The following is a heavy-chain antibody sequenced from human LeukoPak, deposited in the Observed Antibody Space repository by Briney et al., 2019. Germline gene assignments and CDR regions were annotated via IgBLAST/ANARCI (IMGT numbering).Heavy chain of an antibody. Sequence: PSETLSLTCAVYDGSFSDYNWSWIRLSPGKGLEWIGEIHHSGGTNYSPSLKSRITLSVDPSKNQLSLRLSSVTAADTAVYYCVRNGYDSSGYHFCSDSRGRGTLVAVSS. D-gene: IGHD3-22*01. CDR3: VRNGYDSSGYHFCSDS. V-gene: IGHV4-34*01. CDR1: DGSFSDYN. J-gene: IGHJ4*02. CDR2: IHHSGGT.